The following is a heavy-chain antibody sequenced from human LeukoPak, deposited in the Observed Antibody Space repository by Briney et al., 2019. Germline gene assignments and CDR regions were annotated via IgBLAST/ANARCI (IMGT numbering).Heavy chain of an antibody. Sequence: GGSLRLSCAASGFTFSSYSMNCVRQAPGKGLEWVSSISSSSSYIYYADSVKGRFTISRDNAKNSLYLQMNSLRAEDTAVYYCARDQVRGALPFDYWGQGTLVTVSS. V-gene: IGHV3-21*01. D-gene: IGHD3-10*01. J-gene: IGHJ4*02. CDR3: ARDQVRGALPFDY. CDR1: GFTFSSYS. CDR2: ISSSSSYI.